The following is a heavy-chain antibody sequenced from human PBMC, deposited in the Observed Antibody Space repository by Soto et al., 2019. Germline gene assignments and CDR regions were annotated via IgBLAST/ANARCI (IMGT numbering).Heavy chain of an antibody. V-gene: IGHV4-59*01. D-gene: IGHD3-16*01. Sequence: QVQLQESGPGLVKPSETLSLTCTVSGGSISSYYWSWIRQPPGKGLEWIGYIYYSGSTNYNPSLKSRVTISVDTAKNQFSLKLSSVTAADTAVYYCASRYGGNFDYWGQGTLVTVSS. CDR1: GGSISSYY. CDR3: ASRYGGNFDY. J-gene: IGHJ4*02. CDR2: IYYSGST.